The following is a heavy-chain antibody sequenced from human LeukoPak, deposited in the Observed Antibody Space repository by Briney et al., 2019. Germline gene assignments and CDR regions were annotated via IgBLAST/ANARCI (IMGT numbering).Heavy chain of an antibody. Sequence: SVKVSCKASGGTFSSYAISWVRQAPGQGLEWMGGIIPIFGTAIYAQKFQGRVTITADKSTSTAYMELSSLRSEDTAVYYCATSMVRGVNPLRYYYYYMDVWGKGTTVTVSS. CDR1: GGTFSSYA. D-gene: IGHD3-10*01. V-gene: IGHV1-69*06. CDR2: IIPIFGTA. J-gene: IGHJ6*03. CDR3: ATSMVRGVNPLRYYYYYMDV.